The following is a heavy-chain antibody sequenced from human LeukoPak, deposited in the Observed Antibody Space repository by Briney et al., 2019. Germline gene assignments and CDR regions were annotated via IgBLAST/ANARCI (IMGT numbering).Heavy chain of an antibody. Sequence: GGSLRLSCAASGFTFSSYAMSWVRQAPGKGLEWVSAISGSGGSTYYADSVKGRFTISRDNSKNTLYLQMNSLRAEDTAVYYCARGVVVVAATLSFYFDYWGQGTLVTVSS. V-gene: IGHV3-23*01. CDR1: GFTFSSYA. CDR2: ISGSGGST. CDR3: ARGVVVVAATLSFYFDY. D-gene: IGHD2-15*01. J-gene: IGHJ4*02.